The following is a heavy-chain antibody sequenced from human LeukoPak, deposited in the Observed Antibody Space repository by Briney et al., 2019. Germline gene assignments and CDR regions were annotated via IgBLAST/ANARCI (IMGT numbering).Heavy chain of an antibody. CDR2: ISAYNGNT. CDR1: GYTFTSYG. Sequence: ASVKVSCKASGYTFTSYGISWVRQAPGQGLEWMGWISAYNGNTNYAQKLQGRVTMTTDTSTSTAYMELRSLRSDDTAVYYCARVRYYGSGSYYYYYYYMDVWGKGTTVTISS. CDR3: ARVRYYGSGSYYYYYYYMDV. V-gene: IGHV1-18*01. D-gene: IGHD3-10*01. J-gene: IGHJ6*03.